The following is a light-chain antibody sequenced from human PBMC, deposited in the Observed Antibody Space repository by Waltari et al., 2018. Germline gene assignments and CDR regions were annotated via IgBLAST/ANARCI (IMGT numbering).Light chain of an antibody. CDR2: GNN. V-gene: IGLV1-40*01. J-gene: IGLJ2*01. CDR3: QSYDNSLSAYVI. Sequence: QSVLTQPPSVSGAPGQRVTISCTGSSSNIGAGYVVHWYQQLPGTPPKLLIFGNNIQPSGVPDLFSGSKSGTSASLAITGLQAEDEAEYHCQSYDNSLSAYVIFGGGTKLTVL. CDR1: SSNIGAGYV.